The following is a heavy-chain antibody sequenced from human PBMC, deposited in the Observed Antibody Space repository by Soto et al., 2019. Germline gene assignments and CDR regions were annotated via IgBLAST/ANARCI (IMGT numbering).Heavy chain of an antibody. CDR2: INPNSGGT. J-gene: IGHJ6*02. CDR3: ARDVSWSSSIVRGYYYGIDV. CDR1: GYSFAGYY. Sequence: ASVKVSCKASGYSFAGYYMHWVRQAPGQGLEWMGWINPNSGGTNYAQKFQGWVTMTRDTSISTAYMELSRLRSDDTAVYYCARDVSWSSSIVRGYYYGIDVWGQGTTVTVSS. D-gene: IGHD6-6*01. V-gene: IGHV1-2*04.